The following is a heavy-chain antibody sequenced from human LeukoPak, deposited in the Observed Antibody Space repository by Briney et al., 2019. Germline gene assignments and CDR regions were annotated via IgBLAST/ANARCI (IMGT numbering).Heavy chain of an antibody. CDR3: ARISIHYYDSSGYSTPPSDY. V-gene: IGHV3-64*01. D-gene: IGHD3-22*01. Sequence: PGGSLRLSCAASGFTFSSYAMHWVRQAPGKGLEYVSAISSNGGSTYYANSVKGRFTISRDNSKNTLYLQMGSLRAEDMAVYCCARISIHYYDSSGYSTPPSDYWGQGTLVTVSS. J-gene: IGHJ4*02. CDR1: GFTFSSYA. CDR2: ISSNGGST.